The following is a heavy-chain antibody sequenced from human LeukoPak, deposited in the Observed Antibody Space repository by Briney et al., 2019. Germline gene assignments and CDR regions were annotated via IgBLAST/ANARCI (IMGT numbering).Heavy chain of an antibody. J-gene: IGHJ4*02. V-gene: IGHV1-69*05. Sequence: SVKVSCKASGGTFSGYAISWVRQAPGQGLEWMGGIIPIFNTANYAQKFRGRVTIGTDGSTNTAYMELSSLRSEDTAVYFCARGTLGDILTGSYDCWGQGTLVTVSS. CDR2: IIPIFNTA. CDR1: GGTFSGYA. D-gene: IGHD3-9*01. CDR3: ARGTLGDILTGSYDC.